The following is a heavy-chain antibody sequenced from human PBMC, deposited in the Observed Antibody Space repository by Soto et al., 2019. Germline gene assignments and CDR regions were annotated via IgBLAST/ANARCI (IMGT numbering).Heavy chain of an antibody. D-gene: IGHD6-25*01. CDR2: ISAFNGDT. CDR1: GYTFTSYG. J-gene: IGHJ4*02. CDR3: AREAGWQRMVPYD. V-gene: IGHV1-18*04. Sequence: QVQLVLSGTEVKKPGASVKVSCKAFGYTFTSYGFSWVRQVPGQGLEWLGWISAFNGDTKYAQTMKGRLTVTTDTSTTSVHMELRSLTPDDTAVYYCAREAGWQRMVPYDWGQGTLVTVSS.